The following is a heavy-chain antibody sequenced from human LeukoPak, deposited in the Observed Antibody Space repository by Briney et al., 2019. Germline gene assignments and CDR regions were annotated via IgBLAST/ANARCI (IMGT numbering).Heavy chain of an antibody. CDR2: INHSGST. CDR3: ARARWGSGYYYVKGNMDV. D-gene: IGHD3-22*01. Sequence: SETLSLTCAVYGGSFSGCYWSWIRQPPGKGLEWIGEINHSGSTNYNPSLKSRVTISVDTSKNQFSLKLSSVTAADTAVYYCARARWGSGYYYVKGNMDVWGKGTTVTVSS. J-gene: IGHJ6*03. CDR1: GGSFSGCY. V-gene: IGHV4-34*01.